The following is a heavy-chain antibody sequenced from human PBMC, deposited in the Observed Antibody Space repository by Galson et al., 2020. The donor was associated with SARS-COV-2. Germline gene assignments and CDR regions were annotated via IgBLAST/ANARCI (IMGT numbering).Heavy chain of an antibody. Sequence: GGSLRLSCAASGFSFSLYAMTWVRQAPGRGLEWVSSVRRTGSGTYNADSVKGRFTISRDNSKNTLHLQMNSLRAEDTAIYFCARDYYNFWRGTYFGTEYFQDWGQGTLVTVSS. CDR2: VRRTGSGT. CDR1: GFSFSLYA. J-gene: IGHJ1*01. D-gene: IGHD3-3*01. CDR3: ARDYYNFWRGTYFGTEYFQD. V-gene: IGHV3-23*01.